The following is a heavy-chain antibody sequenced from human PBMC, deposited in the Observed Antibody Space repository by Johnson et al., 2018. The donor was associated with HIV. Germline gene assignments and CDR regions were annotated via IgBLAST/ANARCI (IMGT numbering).Heavy chain of an antibody. J-gene: IGHJ3*02. Sequence: QVQLVESGGGVVQPGRSLRLSCAASGFTFSSYGMLWVRQAPGTGLAWVAVISYDGNNHYYADSVKGRFTISRDNSKNKLFLQMNSLRAEDTALYYCAKGGIANRFFDIWGQGTMVTVSS. CDR1: GFTFSSYG. CDR2: ISYDGNNH. D-gene: IGHD6-13*01. CDR3: AKGGIANRFFDI. V-gene: IGHV3-30*18.